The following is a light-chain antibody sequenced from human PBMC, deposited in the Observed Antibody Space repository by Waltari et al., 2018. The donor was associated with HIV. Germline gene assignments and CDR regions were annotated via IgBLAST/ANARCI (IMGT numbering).Light chain of an antibody. Sequence: SYELTQPPSVSVSPGQTARTTCSGDALPKQYAFWYQQKAGQAPVVVIYKDSERPSGIPERFSGSSAGTTVTLTISGVQAEVEADYYCQSSDISRVFGGGTKLTGL. CDR1: ALPKQY. V-gene: IGLV3-25*02. CDR2: KDS. CDR3: QSSDISRV. J-gene: IGLJ3*02.